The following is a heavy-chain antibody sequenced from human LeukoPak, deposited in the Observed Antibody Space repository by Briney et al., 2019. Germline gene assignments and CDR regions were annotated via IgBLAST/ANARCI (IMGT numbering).Heavy chain of an antibody. V-gene: IGHV3-30*02. J-gene: IGHJ4*02. CDR2: IRYDGSNK. Sequence: PGGSLRLSCAASGFTISSYGMHWVRQAPGKGLEWVAFIRYDGSNKYYADSVKGRFTISRDNSKNKLYLQMNSLRAEDTAVYYCAKGGSRFGYSYGSDFDYWGQGTLVTVSS. D-gene: IGHD5-18*01. CDR3: AKGGSRFGYSYGSDFDY. CDR1: GFTISSYG.